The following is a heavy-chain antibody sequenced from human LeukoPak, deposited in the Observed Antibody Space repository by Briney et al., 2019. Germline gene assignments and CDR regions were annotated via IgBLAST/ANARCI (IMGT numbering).Heavy chain of an antibody. CDR2: ISSSSSYI. J-gene: IGHJ3*02. V-gene: IGHV3-21*01. D-gene: IGHD3-9*01. Sequence: GGSLRLSCAASGFTFSSYSMNWVRQAPGKGLEWVSSISSSSSYIYYADSVKGRFTISRDNAKNSLHLQMNSLRAEDTAVYYCASTRRGDILTGYAFDIWGQGTMVTVSS. CDR1: GFTFSSYS. CDR3: ASTRRGDILTGYAFDI.